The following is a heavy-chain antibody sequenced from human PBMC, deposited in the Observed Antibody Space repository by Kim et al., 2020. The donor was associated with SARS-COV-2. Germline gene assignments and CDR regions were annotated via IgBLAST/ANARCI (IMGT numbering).Heavy chain of an antibody. J-gene: IGHJ4*01. Sequence: ASVKVSCKASGYIFTGYYMHWVRQAPGQGLEWMGWMSPNSGDTSYAQKFQDRVFMTRDTSTDTAYMELSSLRSDDTAVYYCMRGREHGTSSSSVLSGYWG. V-gene: IGHV1-2*02. D-gene: IGHD6-6*01. CDR2: MSPNSGDT. CDR1: GYIFTGYY. CDR3: MRGREHGTSSSSVLSGY.